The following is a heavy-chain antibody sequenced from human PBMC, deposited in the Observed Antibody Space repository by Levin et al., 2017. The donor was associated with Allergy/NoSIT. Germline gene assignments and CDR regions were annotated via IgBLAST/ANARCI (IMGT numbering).Heavy chain of an antibody. D-gene: IGHD2-2*01. CDR2: IFYDGSKE. CDR1: GFTFGTYA. J-gene: IGHJ4*02. CDR3: ARDREPTSTSDFLDY. V-gene: IGHV3-30-3*01. Sequence: GESLKISCTASGFTFGTYAFHGVRQDPGKGLEGVALIFYDGSKEFYADSVKGRFTVSRDNSKNTLYLQMNSLRVEDTALYYCARDREPTSTSDFLDYWGQGTLVTVSS.